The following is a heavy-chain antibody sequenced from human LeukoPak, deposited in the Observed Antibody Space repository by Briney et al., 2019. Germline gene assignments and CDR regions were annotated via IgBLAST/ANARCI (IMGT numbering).Heavy chain of an antibody. CDR1: GYTFTSYD. D-gene: IGHD6-19*01. CDR2: MNPNSGNT. CDR3: ARGLGAVAGTDYYYGMDV. J-gene: IGHJ6*02. Sequence: GASVTVSCKASGYTFTSYDINWVRQATEQGLEWMGWMNPNSGNTGYAQKFQGRVTMTRNTSISTAYMELSSLRSEDTAVYYCARGLGAVAGTDYYYGMDVWGQGTTVTVSS. V-gene: IGHV1-8*01.